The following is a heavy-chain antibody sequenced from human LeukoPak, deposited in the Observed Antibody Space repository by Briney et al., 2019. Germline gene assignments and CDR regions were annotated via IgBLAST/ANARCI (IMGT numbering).Heavy chain of an antibody. CDR3: ARGGPIYCSGDSCYPGDY. D-gene: IGHD2-15*01. V-gene: IGHV3-74*01. J-gene: IGHJ4*02. Sequence: GGPLRPSFAPPGFTFSATGSTWAAQAQGRGLGGVSIINAVEDRAAYADSVKGRFTISRDNARNTLYLQMNSLRAEDTAVYYCARGGPIYCSGDSCYPGDYWGQGTLVTVSS. CDR2: INAVEDRA. CDR1: GFTFSATG.